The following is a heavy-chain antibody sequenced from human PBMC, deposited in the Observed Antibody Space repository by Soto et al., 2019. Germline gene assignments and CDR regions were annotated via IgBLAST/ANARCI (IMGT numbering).Heavy chain of an antibody. D-gene: IGHD6-19*01. CDR2: MNPSGGST. CDR1: GYTFTSYY. Sequence: ASVKVSCKASGYTFTSYYIHWVRQAPGQGLEWMGVMNPSGGSTTYAQKFQGRVTMTRNTSISTVYMELSSLRSEDTAVYYCRRGLAVAGAFYIWGQGTMVTVSS. V-gene: IGHV1-46*01. CDR3: RRGLAVAGAFYI. J-gene: IGHJ3*02.